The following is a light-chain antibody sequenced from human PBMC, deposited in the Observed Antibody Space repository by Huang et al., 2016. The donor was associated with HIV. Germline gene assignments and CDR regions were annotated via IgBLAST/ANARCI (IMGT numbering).Light chain of an antibody. CDR3: QQYGSSPLT. V-gene: IGKV3D-20*01. J-gene: IGKJ4*01. CDR1: QSLSSSY. CDR2: DAS. Sequence: EIVFTQSPATLSLSPGERDTLSCGASQSLSSSYVAWYQQKPGLAPRLLIYDASNRATGIPDRFSGSWSGTDFTLTISRLEPEDFAVYYCQQYGSSPLTFGGGTKVEIK.